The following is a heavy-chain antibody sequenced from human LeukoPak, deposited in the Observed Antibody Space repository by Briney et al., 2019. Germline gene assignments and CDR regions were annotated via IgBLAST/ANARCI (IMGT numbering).Heavy chain of an antibody. CDR1: GFTFADFT. Sequence: GGSLRLSCTASGFTFADFTVSWFRQSPGQGLEWVGFIRSNVYGGATEHAASVEARFTISRDDSNSIAYLQMNSLKTEDTAVYYCTRGSGRYVMVDWWGQGTLVTVSS. CDR3: TRGSGRYVMVDW. V-gene: IGHV3-49*03. J-gene: IGHJ4*02. D-gene: IGHD6-19*01. CDR2: IRSNVYGGAT.